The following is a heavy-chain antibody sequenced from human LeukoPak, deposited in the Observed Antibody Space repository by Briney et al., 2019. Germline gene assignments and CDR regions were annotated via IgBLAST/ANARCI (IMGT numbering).Heavy chain of an antibody. CDR3: AKLTGTPNY. D-gene: IGHD1-20*01. V-gene: IGHV3-23*01. CDR2: ISGSGGST. J-gene: IGHJ4*02. CDR1: GFTFGIDA. Sequence: GGSLRLSCAASGFTFGIDAMSWVRQPPGKGLEWVSSISGSGGSTYYADSVKGRFTISRDNSKNKLYLQMNSLRAEDTAVYYCAKLTGTPNYWGQGTLVTVSS.